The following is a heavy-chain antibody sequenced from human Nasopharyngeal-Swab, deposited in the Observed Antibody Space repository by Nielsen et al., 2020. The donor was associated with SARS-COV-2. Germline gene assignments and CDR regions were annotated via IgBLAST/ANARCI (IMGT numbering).Heavy chain of an antibody. J-gene: IGHJ4*02. V-gene: IGHV3-30-3*01. Sequence: GGSLRLSCAASGFTFSSYAMHWVRQAPGKGLEWVAVISYDGSNKYYADSVKGRFTISRDNSKNTLYLQMNSLRAEDTAVYYCARPMVRGVIANYFDYWGQGTLVTVSS. CDR3: ARPMVRGVIANYFDY. CDR2: ISYDGSNK. CDR1: GFTFSSYA. D-gene: IGHD3-10*01.